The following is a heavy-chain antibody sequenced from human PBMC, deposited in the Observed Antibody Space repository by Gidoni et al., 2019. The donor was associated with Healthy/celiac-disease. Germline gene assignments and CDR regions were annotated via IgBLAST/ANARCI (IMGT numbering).Heavy chain of an antibody. CDR1: GGSISSYY. CDR2: IYYIGST. Sequence: QVQLQESGPGLVKPSETLSLTCPVSGGSISSYYWSWIRQPPGKGLEWIGYIYYIGSTNYNPSLKSRVTISVDTSKNQFSLKLSSVTAADTAVYYCARALPGNRVRYFDLWGRGTLVTVSS. D-gene: IGHD6-13*01. V-gene: IGHV4-59*01. CDR3: ARALPGNRVRYFDL. J-gene: IGHJ2*01.